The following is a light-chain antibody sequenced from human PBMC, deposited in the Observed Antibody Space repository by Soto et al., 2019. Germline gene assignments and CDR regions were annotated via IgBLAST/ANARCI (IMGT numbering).Light chain of an antibody. J-gene: IGLJ2*01. V-gene: IGLV2-8*01. CDR3: SSYAGSNNPVV. CDR2: EVS. CDR1: SSDVGGYNY. Sequence: QSVLTQPPSASGSPGQSVTIPCTGTSSDVGGYNYVSWYQQHPGKAPKLMIYEVSKRPSGVPDRFSGSKSGNTASLTVSGLQAEDEADYYCSSYAGSNNPVVFGGGTKLTVL.